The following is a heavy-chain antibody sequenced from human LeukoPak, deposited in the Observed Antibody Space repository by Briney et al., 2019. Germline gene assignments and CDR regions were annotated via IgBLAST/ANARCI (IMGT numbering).Heavy chain of an antibody. V-gene: IGHV3-48*03. Sequence: GGSLRLSCAAFGFTFSSYEMEWVRQAPGKGLEWVSYISSSSNTIYNADSVKGRFTISRDNAKNSLYLQMSSLRAEDTAVYYCARDSVYGMDVWGQGTTVTVSS. J-gene: IGHJ6*02. CDR1: GFTFSSYE. CDR3: ARDSVYGMDV. CDR2: ISSSSNTI.